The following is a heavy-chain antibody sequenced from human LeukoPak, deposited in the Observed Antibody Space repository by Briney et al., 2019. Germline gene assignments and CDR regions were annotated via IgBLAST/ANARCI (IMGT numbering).Heavy chain of an antibody. CDR2: IYYSGNT. CDR3: ARDRDSSGLRDFDL. V-gene: IGHV4-59*01. Sequence: SETLSLTCTVSGGSISSYYWSWIRQPPGKGLEWIGYIYYSGNTNSISIDTSKNQFSLQLSSVTAADTAVYYCARDRDSSGLRDFDLWGHGTLVTVSA. CDR1: GGSISSYY. D-gene: IGHD3-22*01. J-gene: IGHJ2*01.